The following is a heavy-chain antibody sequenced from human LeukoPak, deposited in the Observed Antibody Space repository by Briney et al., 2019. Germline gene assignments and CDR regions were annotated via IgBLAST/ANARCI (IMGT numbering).Heavy chain of an antibody. Sequence: PGGSLRLSCAASGFTFSSYAMSWVRQAPGKGLEWVSAISGSGRSTYYADPVKGRFTISRDNSKNTLYLQMNSLRAEETAVYYCASEGPHYYDSSGYYYLRFAYWGQGTLVTVSS. V-gene: IGHV3-23*01. J-gene: IGHJ4*02. D-gene: IGHD3-22*01. CDR2: ISGSGRST. CDR3: ASEGPHYYDSSGYYYLRFAY. CDR1: GFTFSSYA.